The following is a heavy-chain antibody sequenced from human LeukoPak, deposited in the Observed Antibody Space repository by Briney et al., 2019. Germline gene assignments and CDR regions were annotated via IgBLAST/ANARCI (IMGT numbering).Heavy chain of an antibody. CDR1: GFTFRSYG. CDR3: ASDGIAVDRGIGYFDY. J-gene: IGHJ4*02. Sequence: GGSLRLSCAASGFTFRSYGMHWVRQAPGKGLEWVAVIWYDGSNKYYADSVKGRFTISRDNSENTLYLQMNSLRAEDTALYYCASDGIAVDRGIGYFDYWGQGTLVTVSS. D-gene: IGHD6-13*01. CDR2: IWYDGSNK. V-gene: IGHV3-33*01.